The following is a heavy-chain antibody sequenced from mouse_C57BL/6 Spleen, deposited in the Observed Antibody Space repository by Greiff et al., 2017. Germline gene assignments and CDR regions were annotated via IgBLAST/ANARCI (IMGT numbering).Heavy chain of an antibody. CDR3: ARSWDYGGYAMDY. J-gene: IGHJ4*01. CDR2: IHPNSGST. Sequence: QVQLQQPGAELVKPGASVKLSCKASGYTFTSYWMHWVKQRPGQGLEWIGMIHPNSGSTNYNEKFKSKATLTVDKSSSTAYMQLSSLTSEDSAVYYCARSWDYGGYAMDYWGQGTSVTVSA. V-gene: IGHV1-64*01. CDR1: GYTFTSYW. D-gene: IGHD2-4*01.